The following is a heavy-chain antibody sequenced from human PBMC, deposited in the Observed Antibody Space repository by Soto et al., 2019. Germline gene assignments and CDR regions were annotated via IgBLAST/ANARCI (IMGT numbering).Heavy chain of an antibody. J-gene: IGHJ6*02. Sequence: GGSLRLSCAASGFTFSSYSMNWVRQAPGKGLEWVSYISSSSSTIYYADSVKGRFTISRDNAKNSLYLQMNSLRDEDTAVYYCASNIPQEPYYYDSSGYPYGMDVWGQGTTVTVSS. D-gene: IGHD3-22*01. CDR1: GFTFSSYS. V-gene: IGHV3-48*02. CDR3: ASNIPQEPYYYDSSGYPYGMDV. CDR2: ISSSSSTI.